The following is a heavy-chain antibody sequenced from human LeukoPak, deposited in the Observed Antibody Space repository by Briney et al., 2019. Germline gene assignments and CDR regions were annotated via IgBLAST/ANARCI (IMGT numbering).Heavy chain of an antibody. CDR3: ARGGANGYWYYFDY. D-gene: IGHD3-22*01. V-gene: IGHV1-3*01. Sequence: GASVKVSCKAVGYPFTTYAIDWVRQAPGQRLEWMGWINAGNGDTKYSEKFQGRVTITRDTSANTAYMELSSLRSEDTAVYYCARGGANGYWYYFDYWGQGTLVTVSS. J-gene: IGHJ4*02. CDR1: GYPFTTYA. CDR2: INAGNGDT.